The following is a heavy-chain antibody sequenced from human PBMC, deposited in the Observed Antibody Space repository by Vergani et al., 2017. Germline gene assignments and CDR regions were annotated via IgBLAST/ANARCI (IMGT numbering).Heavy chain of an antibody. CDR2: IIPILGIA. Sequence: QVQLVQSGAEVKKPGSSVKVSCKASGGTFSSYTISWVRQAPGQGLEWMGRIIPILGIANYAQKFQGRVTITADKSTSTAFMELSSLRSENTAVYYCARDRERKGYGMDVWGQGTTVTVSS. V-gene: IGHV1-69*08. CDR1: GGTFSSYT. J-gene: IGHJ6*02. D-gene: IGHD3-10*01. CDR3: ARDRERKGYGMDV.